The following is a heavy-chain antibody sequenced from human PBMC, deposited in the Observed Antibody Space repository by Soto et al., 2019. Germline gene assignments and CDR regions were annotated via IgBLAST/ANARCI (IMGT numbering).Heavy chain of an antibody. CDR3: AREGYYYYYGMDV. J-gene: IGHJ6*02. Sequence: EVQLVESGGGLVQPGGSLRLSCAASGFTFSSYSMNWVRQAPVKGLEWVSYISSSSSTIYYADSVKGRFTISRDNAKNSLYLQMNSLRAADTAVYYCAREGYYYYYGMDVWGQGTTVTVSS. V-gene: IGHV3-48*01. CDR1: GFTFSSYS. CDR2: ISSSSSTI.